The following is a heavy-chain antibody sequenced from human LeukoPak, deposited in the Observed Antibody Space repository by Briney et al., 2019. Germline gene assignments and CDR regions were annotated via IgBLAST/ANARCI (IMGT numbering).Heavy chain of an antibody. J-gene: IGHJ4*02. CDR1: GYTFTMYE. Sequence: ASVTVSYKASGYTFTMYEINWVGQAPGQGREGMGWMNPNSGNTGYAQKFQGRVTMTRNTAISTAYMELSSLRSEDTAVYYCARGSYGSGSYLVYWGQGTLVTVSS. D-gene: IGHD3-10*01. CDR3: ARGSYGSGSYLVY. CDR2: MNPNSGNT. V-gene: IGHV1-8*01.